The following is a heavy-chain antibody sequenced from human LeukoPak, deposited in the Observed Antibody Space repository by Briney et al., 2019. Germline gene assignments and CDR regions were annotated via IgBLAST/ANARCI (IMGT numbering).Heavy chain of an antibody. CDR3: ARSEESRVYYYYYGMDV. CDR1: GFTFTGHT. V-gene: IGHV3-33*08. CDR2: IWYDGSNK. Sequence: GGSLRLSCAASGFTFTGHTMTWLRQAPGKWLEWVAVIWYDGSNKYYADSVKGRFTISRDNSKNTLYLQMNSLRAEDTAVYYCARSEESRVYYYYYGMDVWGQGTTVTVSS. J-gene: IGHJ6*02. D-gene: IGHD3-10*01.